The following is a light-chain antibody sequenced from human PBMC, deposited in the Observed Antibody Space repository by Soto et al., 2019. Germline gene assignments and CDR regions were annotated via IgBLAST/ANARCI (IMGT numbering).Light chain of an antibody. CDR3: QTWGSGNVV. CDR2: LNSDGSH. CDR1: SGHSSYA. J-gene: IGLJ2*01. Sequence: QSVLTQSPSASASLGASVKLTCTLSSGHSSYAIAWHQQQPEKGPRYLMKLNSDGSHNKGDGIPDRFSGSRSGTERYLTISSLQSEDEADYYCQTWGSGNVVFGGGTKLTVL. V-gene: IGLV4-69*01.